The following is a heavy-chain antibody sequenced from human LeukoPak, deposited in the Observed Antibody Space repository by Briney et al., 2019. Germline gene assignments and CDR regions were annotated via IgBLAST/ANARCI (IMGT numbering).Heavy chain of an antibody. CDR2: INHSGST. V-gene: IGHV4-34*01. J-gene: IGHJ4*02. CDR3: ARGRYYYGSGSYYLDY. D-gene: IGHD3-10*01. Sequence: SETLSLTCAVYGGSFSGYYWSWIRQPPGKGLEWIGEINHSGSTNYNPSLKSRVTISVDTSKNQFSLKLSSVTAADTAVYYCARGRYYYGSGSYYLDYRGQGTLVTVSS. CDR1: GGSFSGYY.